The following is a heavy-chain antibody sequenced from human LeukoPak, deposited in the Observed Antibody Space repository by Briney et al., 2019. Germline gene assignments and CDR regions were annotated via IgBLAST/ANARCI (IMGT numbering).Heavy chain of an antibody. CDR3: ARGDFDY. J-gene: IGHJ4*02. CDR1: GFTVSSSY. V-gene: IGHV3-53*01. CDR2: FYRGDST. Sequence: PGGSLRLSCAASGFTVSSSYMYWVRQAPGKGLEWVSFFYRGDSTYYAESVRGRFTISRDNSKNTLYLLMNSLIPEDTAVYYCARGDFDYWGQGTLVTVSS.